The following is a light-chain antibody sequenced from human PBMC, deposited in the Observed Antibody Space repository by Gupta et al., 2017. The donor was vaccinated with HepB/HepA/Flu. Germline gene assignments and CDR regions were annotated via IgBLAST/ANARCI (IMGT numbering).Light chain of an antibody. CDR1: QSIHSY. J-gene: IGKJ4*01. Sequence: DIQMTQSPSSLSASVGDRVTITCRTSQSIHSYLNWYQPKPGKAPDHLIYAASTLQSGVPSRFSGSGSGTDFTLTISNLQPEDVATYYCQQSDLTPLTFGGGTKVEIK. CDR2: AAS. CDR3: QQSDLTPLT. V-gene: IGKV1-39*01.